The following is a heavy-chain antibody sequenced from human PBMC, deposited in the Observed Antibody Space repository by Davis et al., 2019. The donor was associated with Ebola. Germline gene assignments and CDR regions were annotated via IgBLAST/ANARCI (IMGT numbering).Heavy chain of an antibody. J-gene: IGHJ4*02. V-gene: IGHV3-48*01. Sequence: PGGSLRLSCAASGFTFSSYDMNWVRQAPGRGLEWVSYITSTTETTHYADSVKGRFTMSRDNARNSLYLQMNSLRAEDTAVYYCAKDQRVSVWGQGTLVTVSS. CDR2: ITSTTETT. CDR1: GFTFSSYD. D-gene: IGHD1-1*01. CDR3: AKDQRVSV.